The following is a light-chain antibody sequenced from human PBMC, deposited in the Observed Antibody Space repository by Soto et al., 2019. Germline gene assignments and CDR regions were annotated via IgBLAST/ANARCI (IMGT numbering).Light chain of an antibody. CDR2: GNS. Sequence: QSALTQPPSVSGAPGQRVTISCTGSSSNIGAGYVVHWYQQLPGTAPKLLIYGNSNRSSGVPDRFSGSKSGTSASLAITGLQAEDEADYYCQSYDSSLSGWVFGGGTKVTVL. CDR3: QSYDSSLSGWV. CDR1: SSNIGAGYV. V-gene: IGLV1-40*01. J-gene: IGLJ3*02.